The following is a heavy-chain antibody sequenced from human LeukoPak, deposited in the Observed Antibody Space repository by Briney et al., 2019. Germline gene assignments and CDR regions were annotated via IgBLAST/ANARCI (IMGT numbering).Heavy chain of an antibody. D-gene: IGHD3-10*01. J-gene: IGHJ4*02. Sequence: GRSLRLSCAASGFTFSSYAMHWVRQAPGKGLEWVAVISYDGSNKYYAGSVKGRFTISRDNSKNTLYLQMNSLRAEDTAVYYCARDQAPRYGSGSLDYWGQGTLVTVSS. CDR1: GFTFSSYA. CDR2: ISYDGSNK. CDR3: ARDQAPRYGSGSLDY. V-gene: IGHV3-30*04.